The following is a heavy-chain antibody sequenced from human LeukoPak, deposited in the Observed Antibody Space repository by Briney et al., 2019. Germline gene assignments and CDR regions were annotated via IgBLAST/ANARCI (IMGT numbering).Heavy chain of an antibody. D-gene: IGHD4/OR15-4a*01. CDR3: ARGAHSYYGMDV. CDR2: TSYTSKWYH. J-gene: IGHJ6*02. CDR1: GDSVSRNSAA. Sequence: SQTLSLTCAISGDSVSRNSAAWNWIRQSPSRGLEWLGRTSYTSKWYHEYAISVKSRIIINSDTSKNQFSLQLNSVTPADTAVYYCARGAHSYYGMDVWGQGTTVTVSS. V-gene: IGHV6-1*01.